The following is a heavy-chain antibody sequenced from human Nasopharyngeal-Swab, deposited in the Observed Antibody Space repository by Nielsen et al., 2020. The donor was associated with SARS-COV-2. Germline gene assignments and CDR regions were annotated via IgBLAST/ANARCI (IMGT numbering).Heavy chain of an antibody. CDR1: GDSISTGRYS. V-gene: IGHV4-39*01. CDR3: ARWSSRYNWLDP. J-gene: IGHJ5*02. D-gene: IGHD6-19*01. Sequence: SETLSLTCAVSGDSISTGRYSWDWIRQPPGKGLEWIGSIYYSGTTYYNPSLKSRVTISVDTSKNQFSLKLNSATAADTAVYYCARWSSRYNWLDPWGQGTQVIVSS. CDR2: IYYSGTT.